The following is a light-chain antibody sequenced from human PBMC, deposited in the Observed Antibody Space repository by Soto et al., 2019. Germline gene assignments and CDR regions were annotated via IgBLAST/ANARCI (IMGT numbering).Light chain of an antibody. Sequence: QSVLTQPPSVSGSPGQSVAISCTGTSSDVGSYNRVSWYQQPPGAAPKLMFYEVSNRPSGVPDRFSGSRSGNTASLTISGLQAEDEADYYCNSYTGSSTYVFGTGTKVTVL. CDR3: NSYTGSSTYV. CDR1: SSDVGSYNR. J-gene: IGLJ1*01. V-gene: IGLV2-18*02. CDR2: EVS.